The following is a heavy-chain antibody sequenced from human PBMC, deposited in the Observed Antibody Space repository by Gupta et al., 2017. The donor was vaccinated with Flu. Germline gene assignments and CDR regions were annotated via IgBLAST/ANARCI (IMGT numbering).Heavy chain of an antibody. D-gene: IGHD2-2*01. Sequence: QMQLVESGGGVVQFETSLRLSYEAAGFTFGSHVLYCARHAQGTGLEWLSDIASDGSHKDYSDAVRGRLTISRDNSKNTLSLEMDSLRVEYTAVYYCAKDGPWTASCPYYFYYMDVLGKGTTVTVSS. J-gene: IGHJ6*03. CDR1: GFTFGSHV. CDR3: AKDGPWTASCPYYFYYMDV. CDR2: IASDGSHK. V-gene: IGHV3-30*18.